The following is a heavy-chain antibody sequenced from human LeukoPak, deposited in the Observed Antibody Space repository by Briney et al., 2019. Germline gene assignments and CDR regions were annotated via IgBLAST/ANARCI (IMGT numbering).Heavy chain of an antibody. V-gene: IGHV1-18*01. J-gene: IGHJ6*03. CDR2: ISAYNGNT. D-gene: IGHD6-13*01. Sequence: GASVKVSCKASGYTFTSYGISWVRQAPGQGLEWMGWISAYNGNTNYAQKLQGRVTMTTDTSTSTAYMELRSLRSDDTAVYYCARADYSSTWSHDYYYMDVWGKGATVTVSS. CDR1: GYTFTSYG. CDR3: ARADYSSTWSHDYYYMDV.